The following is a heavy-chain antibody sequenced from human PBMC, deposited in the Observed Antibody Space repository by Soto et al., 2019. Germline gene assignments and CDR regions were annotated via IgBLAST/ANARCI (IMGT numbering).Heavy chain of an antibody. D-gene: IGHD4-17*01. CDR3: ATQAYGDYYYYYGMDV. Sequence: ASVKVSCKVSGYTLTELSMHWVRQAPGKGLEWMGGFDPEDGETIYAQKFQGRVTMTEDTSTDTAYMELSSLGSEDTAVYYCATQAYGDYYYYYGMDVWGQGTTVTVSS. CDR1: GYTLTELS. CDR2: FDPEDGET. V-gene: IGHV1-24*01. J-gene: IGHJ6*02.